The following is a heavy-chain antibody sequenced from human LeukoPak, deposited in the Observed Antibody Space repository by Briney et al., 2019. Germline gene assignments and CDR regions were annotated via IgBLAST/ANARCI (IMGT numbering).Heavy chain of an antibody. CDR2: IYTSGST. V-gene: IGHV4-4*07. CDR3: ARDLTYSSGWFDAFDI. CDR1: GGSISSYY. D-gene: IGHD6-19*01. Sequence: SETLSLTCTVSGGSISSYYWSWIRQPAGKGLEWIGRIYTSGSTNYNPSLKSRVTISVDTSKNQFSLKLSSVTAADTAVYYCARDLTYSSGWFDAFDIWGQGTMVTVSS. J-gene: IGHJ3*02.